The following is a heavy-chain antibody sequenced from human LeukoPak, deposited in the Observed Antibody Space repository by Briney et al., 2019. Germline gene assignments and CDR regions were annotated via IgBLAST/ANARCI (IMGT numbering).Heavy chain of an antibody. D-gene: IGHD3-10*01. CDR2: IYTSGST. V-gene: IGHV4-4*07. J-gene: IGHJ6*03. CDR3: ARDLVGITMVRGVINYHYYMDV. Sequence: SETLSLTCTVSGGSISSYYWSWIRQPAGKGLEWIGRIYTSGSTNYNPSLKSRVTMSVDTSKNQFSLKLSSVTAADTAVYYCARDLVGITMVRGVINYHYYMDVWGKGTTVTVSS. CDR1: GGSISSYY.